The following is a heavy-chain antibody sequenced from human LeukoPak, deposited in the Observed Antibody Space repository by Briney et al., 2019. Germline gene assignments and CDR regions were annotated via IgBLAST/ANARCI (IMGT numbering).Heavy chain of an antibody. Sequence: GGSLRLSCVASGFTFSSYSMNWVRQAPGKGLEWVSSISGSRNYIYYADSVKGRFTISRDNAKNSLYLQMNSLRAEDTAVYYCARRTSIAVASTPAFDIWGQGTMVTVSS. CDR3: ARRTSIAVASTPAFDI. V-gene: IGHV3-21*01. CDR2: ISGSRNYI. CDR1: GFTFSSYS. J-gene: IGHJ3*02. D-gene: IGHD6-19*01.